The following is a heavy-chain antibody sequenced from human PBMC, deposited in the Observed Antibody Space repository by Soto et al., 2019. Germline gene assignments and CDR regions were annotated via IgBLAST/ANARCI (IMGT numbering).Heavy chain of an antibody. CDR1: GFPFSDYY. CDR2: ISSSAYT. CDR3: ARNFDSGGYYSDY. V-gene: IGHV3-11*06. D-gene: IGHD3-22*01. Sequence: TGGSLRLSCAASGFPFSDYYMSWIRQAPGEGLEWISYISSSAYTIYADSVKGRFTISRDNAKNSLFLQMTSLRVEDTAVYYCARNFDSGGYYSDYWGKGTLVTSPQ. J-gene: IGHJ4*02.